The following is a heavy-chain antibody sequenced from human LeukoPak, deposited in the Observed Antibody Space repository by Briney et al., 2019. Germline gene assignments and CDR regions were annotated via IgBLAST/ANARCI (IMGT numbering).Heavy chain of an antibody. CDR2: IYHSGST. J-gene: IGHJ6*02. CDR3: ARGAAESRSSRVLDL. D-gene: IGHD6-13*01. V-gene: IGHV4-30-2*01. CDR1: GGSISSGGYS. Sequence: PSETLSLTCAVSGGSISSGGYSWSWIRQPAGKGLEWIGFIYHSGSTYYNPSLKSRVTISVDRSKNQFSLKLSSVTAADTAVYYCARGAAESRSSRVLDLWGQGTTVTVSS.